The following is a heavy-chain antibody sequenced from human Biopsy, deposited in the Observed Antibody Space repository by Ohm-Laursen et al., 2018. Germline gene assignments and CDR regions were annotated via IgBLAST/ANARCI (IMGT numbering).Heavy chain of an antibody. Sequence: SDTLSLTWAVYGGSFSDYYWTWIRQPPGKGLEWIGEINHRGTTSYNPSLKSRVNISADKSNNQFSLKLTSVTSADTAVYFCGNEVHGRDYWGLGALVTVSS. D-gene: IGHD2-15*01. CDR2: INHRGTT. CDR3: GNEVHGRDY. J-gene: IGHJ4*02. V-gene: IGHV4-34*01. CDR1: GGSFSDYY.